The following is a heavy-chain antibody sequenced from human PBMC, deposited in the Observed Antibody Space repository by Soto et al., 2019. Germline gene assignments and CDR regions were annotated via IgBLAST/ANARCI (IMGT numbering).Heavy chain of an antibody. CDR3: ARTSAYDNSGYYLGLVYYFDY. V-gene: IGHV4-61*01. J-gene: IGHJ4*02. Sequence: PSETLSLTCTVSGGSVSSGNYYWSWIRQPPGKGLEWIAYIYYSGSTNCNPSLKSRVTISVDTSKNQFSLKLSSVTAADTAVYYCARTSAYDNSGYYLGLVYYFDYWGQGTLVTVSS. CDR1: GGSVSSGNYY. CDR2: IYYSGST. D-gene: IGHD3-22*01.